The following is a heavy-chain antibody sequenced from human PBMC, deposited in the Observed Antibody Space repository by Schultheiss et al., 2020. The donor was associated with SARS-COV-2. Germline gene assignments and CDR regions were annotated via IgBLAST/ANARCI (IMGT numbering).Heavy chain of an antibody. CDR2: IYYSGST. Sequence: SQTLSLTCTVSGGSISSGGYYWSWIRQPAGKGLEWIGYIYYSGSTNYNPSLKSRVTISVDTSKNQFSLKLSSVTAADTAVYYCARAAPYKGYYYGMDVWGQGTTVTVSS. CDR1: GGSISSGGYY. J-gene: IGHJ6*02. D-gene: IGHD1-14*01. V-gene: IGHV4-61*10. CDR3: ARAAPYKGYYYGMDV.